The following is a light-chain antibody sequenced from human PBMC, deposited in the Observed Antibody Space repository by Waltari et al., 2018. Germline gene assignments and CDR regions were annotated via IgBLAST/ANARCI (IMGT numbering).Light chain of an antibody. CDR1: QTVSSN. J-gene: IGKJ5*01. CDR2: DAS. Sequence: EVVMTQSPATLSVFPGESATLSCRASQTVSSNLAWYQQRPVQAPRLLIFDASTRAPSVPARFSGSGSGTEFTLTIRSLQSEDSAVYYCQQYNRWPPITFGQGTRLEIK. V-gene: IGKV3-15*01. CDR3: QQYNRWPPIT.